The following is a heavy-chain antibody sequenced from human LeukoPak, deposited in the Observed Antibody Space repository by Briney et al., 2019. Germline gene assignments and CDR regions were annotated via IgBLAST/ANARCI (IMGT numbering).Heavy chain of an antibody. J-gene: IGHJ5*02. CDR1: GFSVSGYW. CDR3: ASLYDSSGYWFDP. CDR2: IKQDGSEK. V-gene: IGHV3-7*01. D-gene: IGHD3-22*01. Sequence: PGGSLRLSCAVSGFSVSGYWMTWVRQAPGKGLEWVANIKQDGSEKNYVDSVKGRFTISRDNAENSLFLQMNSLRAEDTAVYYCASLYDSSGYWFDPWGQGTLVTVSS.